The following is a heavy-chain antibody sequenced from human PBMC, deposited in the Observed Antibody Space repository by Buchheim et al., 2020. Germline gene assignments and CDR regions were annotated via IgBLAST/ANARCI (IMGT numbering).Heavy chain of an antibody. CDR2: TNEDGRSR. V-gene: IGHV3-74*01. Sequence: EVQLEESGGGLVQPGGSLRLSCAASGFTFSTYWMHWVRQVPGKGLVWVSRTNEDGRSRDYADSVKGGFTISRDKGEKTLYLHMNSLRVEDTAMYYCGRDLSGSQDYWGQGTL. CDR1: GFTFSTYW. D-gene: IGHD1-26*01. J-gene: IGHJ4*02. CDR3: GRDLSGSQDY.